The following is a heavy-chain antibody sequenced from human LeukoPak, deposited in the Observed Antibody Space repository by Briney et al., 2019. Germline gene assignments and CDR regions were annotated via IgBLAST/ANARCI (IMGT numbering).Heavy chain of an antibody. CDR2: IYYSGST. J-gene: IGHJ4*02. CDR3: ARQVASFGGVVVDY. D-gene: IGHD2-15*01. CDR1: GGSISSSSYY. V-gene: IGHV4-39*01. Sequence: SETLSLTCTVSGGSISSSSYYWGWIRQPPGRGLEWIGSIYYSGSTYYNPSLKSRVTISVDTSKNQFSLKLSSVTAADTAVYYCARQVASFGGVVVDYWGQGTLVTVSS.